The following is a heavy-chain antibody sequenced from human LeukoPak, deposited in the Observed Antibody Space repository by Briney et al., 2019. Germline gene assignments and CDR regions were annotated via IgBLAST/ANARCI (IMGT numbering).Heavy chain of an antibody. CDR1: GFTFSSYS. V-gene: IGHV3-21*01. CDR3: AREPAKGAFDI. Sequence: GGSLRLSCAASGFTFSSYSMNWVRQAPGKGLEWVSSISSSSNYIYYADSVKGRFTISRDNAKNSLYLQMNSLRAEDTAVYYCAREPAKGAFDIWGQGTMVTVSS. J-gene: IGHJ3*02. CDR2: ISSSSNYI. D-gene: IGHD1-14*01.